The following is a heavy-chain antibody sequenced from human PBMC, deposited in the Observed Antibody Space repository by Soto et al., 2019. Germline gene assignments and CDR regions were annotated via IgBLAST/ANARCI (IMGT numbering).Heavy chain of an antibody. J-gene: IGHJ3*02. D-gene: IGHD1-7*01. Sequence: SETLSLTCAVSGGSISSGGYSWSWIRQPPGKGLEWIGYIYHSGSTYYNPSLKGRVTISVDRSKNQFSLKLSSVTAADTAVYYCARAKDGNYLLDAFDIWGQGTMVTVS. CDR1: GGSISSGGYS. CDR3: ARAKDGNYLLDAFDI. V-gene: IGHV4-30-2*01. CDR2: IYHSGST.